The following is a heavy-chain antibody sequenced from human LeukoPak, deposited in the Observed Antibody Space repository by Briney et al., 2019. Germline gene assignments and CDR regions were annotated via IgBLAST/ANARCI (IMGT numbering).Heavy chain of an antibody. CDR2: IIPIFGTA. V-gene: IGHV1-69*13. D-gene: IGHD6-13*01. CDR3: ARGRPAIASAGPHLGY. J-gene: IGHJ4*02. CDR1: GGTFSSYA. Sequence: SVKVSSKASGGTFSSYAISWVRQAPGQGLEWMGGIIPIFGTANYAQKFQGRVTITSDESTSTAYMELSSLRSEDTAVYYCARGRPAIASAGPHLGYWGQGTLVTVSS.